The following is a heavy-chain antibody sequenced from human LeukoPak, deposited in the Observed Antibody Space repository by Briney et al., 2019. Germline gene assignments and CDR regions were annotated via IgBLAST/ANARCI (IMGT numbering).Heavy chain of an antibody. CDR2: IYDSGST. Sequence: SETLSLTCTVSGGSISSYYWSWIRQPPGKGLEWIGYIYDSGSTNYNPSLKSRVTISVDTSKNQFSLKLSSVTAADTAVYYCARVAYSGYDYRGYFDYWGQGTLVTVSS. V-gene: IGHV4-59*12. CDR3: ARVAYSGYDYRGYFDY. D-gene: IGHD5-12*01. J-gene: IGHJ4*02. CDR1: GGSISSYY.